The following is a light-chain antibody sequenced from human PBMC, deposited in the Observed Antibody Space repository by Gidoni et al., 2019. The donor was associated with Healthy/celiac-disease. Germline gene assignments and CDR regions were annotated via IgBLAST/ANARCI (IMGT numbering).Light chain of an antibody. CDR3: QQSYSTPLLT. J-gene: IGKJ4*01. V-gene: IGKV1-39*01. CDR1: QSISSY. Sequence: DIQMTQSPSSLSASVGDRVTITCRARQSISSYVNWYQQKPGKAPKLLIYAASSLQSGVPSRFSGSGSGTDFTLTIRSLQPEDFATYYCQQSYSTPLLTFXGXTKVEIK. CDR2: AAS.